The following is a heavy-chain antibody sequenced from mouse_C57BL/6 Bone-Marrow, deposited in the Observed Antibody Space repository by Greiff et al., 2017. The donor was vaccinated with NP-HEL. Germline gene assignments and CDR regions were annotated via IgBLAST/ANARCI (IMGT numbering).Heavy chain of an antibody. Sequence: VQLQQPGAELVKPGASVKMSCKASGYTFTSYWITWVKQRPGQGLEWIGDIYPGSGSTNYNEKFKSKATLTVDTSSSTAYMQLSSLTSEDSAVYYCARCYYYATRGFDYWGQGTTLTVSS. CDR2: IYPGSGST. CDR3: ARCYYYATRGFDY. J-gene: IGHJ2*01. V-gene: IGHV1-55*01. D-gene: IGHD1-1*01. CDR1: GYTFTSYW.